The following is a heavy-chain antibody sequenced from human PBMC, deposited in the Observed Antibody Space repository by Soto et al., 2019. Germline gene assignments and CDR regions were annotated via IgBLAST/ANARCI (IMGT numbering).Heavy chain of an antibody. Sequence: GGSLRRSCAASGFTFSSYWMSWVRQAPGKGLEWVANIKQDGSEKYYVDSVKGRFTISRDNAKNSLYLQMNSLRAEDTAVYYCARDGRGSSWYPWFDPWGQGTLVTVSS. CDR2: IKQDGSEK. J-gene: IGHJ5*02. CDR1: GFTFSSYW. V-gene: IGHV3-7*01. D-gene: IGHD6-13*01. CDR3: ARDGRGSSWYPWFDP.